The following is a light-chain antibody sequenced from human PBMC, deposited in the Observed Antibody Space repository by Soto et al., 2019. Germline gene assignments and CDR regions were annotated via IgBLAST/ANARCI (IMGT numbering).Light chain of an antibody. CDR1: QSVSSN. Sequence: EIVMTQSPATLSVSPVEIVALSCSSSQSVSSNLAWYQQKPGQAPRLLIFGASTRATGIPARFSGSGSGTEFTLTISSLQSEDFAVYYCQQYNKWPPITFGQGTRLEIK. J-gene: IGKJ5*01. V-gene: IGKV3-15*01. CDR3: QQYNKWPPIT. CDR2: GAS.